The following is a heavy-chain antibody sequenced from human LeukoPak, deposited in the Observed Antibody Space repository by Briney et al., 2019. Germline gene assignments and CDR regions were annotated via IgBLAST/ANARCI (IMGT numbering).Heavy chain of an antibody. CDR3: AITQLESSYYYYYMDV. Sequence: GASVKVSCKASGFTFTSYDINWVRQAPGQGLEWMGWMNPNSGNTNYAQKLQGRVTMTTDTSTSTAYMELRSLRSDDTAVYYCAITQLESSYYYYYMDVWGKGTTVTASS. V-gene: IGHV1-18*01. D-gene: IGHD1-1*01. J-gene: IGHJ6*03. CDR2: MNPNSGNT. CDR1: GFTFTSYD.